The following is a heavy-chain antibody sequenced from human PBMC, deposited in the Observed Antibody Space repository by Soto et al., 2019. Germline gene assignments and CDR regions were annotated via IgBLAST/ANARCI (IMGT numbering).Heavy chain of an antibody. J-gene: IGHJ1*01. D-gene: IGHD6-6*01. CDR1: GFTFSSYA. V-gene: IGHV3-23*01. CDR2: ISGSGGST. Sequence: GGSLRLSCAASGFTFSSYAMRWVRQAPGKGLEWVSAISGSGGSTYYADSVKGRFTISRDNSKNTLYLQMNSLRAEDTAVYYCAKDKAGIAARLEYFQHWGQGTLVTVSS. CDR3: AKDKAGIAARLEYFQH.